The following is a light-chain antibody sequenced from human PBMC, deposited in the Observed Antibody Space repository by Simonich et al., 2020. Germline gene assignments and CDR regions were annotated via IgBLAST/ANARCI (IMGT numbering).Light chain of an antibody. J-gene: IGKJ3*01. CDR1: QGISSA. CDR2: DAS. Sequence: AIQLTQSPSSLSASVGDRVTITCRASQGISSALAWYQQKPGKAPKLLIYDASSLESGVPTRFSCSGSGTDFTLTISSLQPEDFATYYCQQFNSYPRTFGPGTKVDIK. V-gene: IGKV1-13*02. CDR3: QQFNSYPRT.